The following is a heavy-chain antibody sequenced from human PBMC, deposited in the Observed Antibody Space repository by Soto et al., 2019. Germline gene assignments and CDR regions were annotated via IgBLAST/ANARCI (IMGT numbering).Heavy chain of an antibody. CDR2: INPSGGST. V-gene: IGHV1-46*03. CDR1: GYTFTSYY. J-gene: IGHJ6*03. D-gene: IGHD3-10*01. CDR3: ARSQYIWFGELLSVDYYYYMDV. Sequence: QVQLVQSGAEVKKPGASVKVSCKASGYTFTSYYMHWVRQAPGQGLEWMGIINPSGGSTSYAQKFQGRVTMTRDTSTITVDMELSSLRSEDTAVYYCARSQYIWFGELLSVDYYYYMDVWGKGTTVTVSS.